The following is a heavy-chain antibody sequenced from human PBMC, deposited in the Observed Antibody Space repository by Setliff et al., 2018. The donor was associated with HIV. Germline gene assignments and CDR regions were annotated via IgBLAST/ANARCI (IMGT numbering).Heavy chain of an antibody. CDR2: MIYGGDT. Sequence: SETLSLTCRVYGGSITSGNYYWGWIRQAPGKGLEWIASMIYGGDTWYNPSLKSRVTISVDTTKNQFSLKLSSVTAADTAVYYCARGVNPTYYDFWSGNYMRKYYYYYMDVWGKGTTVTVSS. CDR3: ARGVNPTYYDFWSGNYMRKYYYYYMDV. D-gene: IGHD3-3*01. J-gene: IGHJ6*03. CDR1: GGSITSGNYY. V-gene: IGHV4-39*07.